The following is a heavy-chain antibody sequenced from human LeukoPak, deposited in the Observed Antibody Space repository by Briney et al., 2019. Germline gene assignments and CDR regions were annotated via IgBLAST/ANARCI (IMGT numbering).Heavy chain of an antibody. CDR3: ARALDFDWLFDSSMTDYYYYYGMDV. CDR2: MNPNSGNT. Sequence: ASVKVSCKASGYTFTSYDINWVRQATGQGLEWMGWMNPNSGNTGYAQKFQGRVTMTRNTSISTAYMELSSLRSEDTAVYYCARALDFDWLFDSSMTDYYYYYGMDVWGQGTTVTVSS. D-gene: IGHD3-9*01. V-gene: IGHV1-8*01. CDR1: GYTFTSYD. J-gene: IGHJ6*02.